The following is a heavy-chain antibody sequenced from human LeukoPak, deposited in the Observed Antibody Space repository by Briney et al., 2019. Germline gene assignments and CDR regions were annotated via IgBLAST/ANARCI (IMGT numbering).Heavy chain of an antibody. D-gene: IGHD1-26*01. J-gene: IGHJ3*02. CDR3: ARDQWELGGPEGAFDI. Sequence: GRSLRLSCAASGFTFSSYAMHWVGQAPGKGLEWVAVISYDGSNKYYADSVKGRFTISRDNSKNTLYLQMNSLRAEDTAVYYCARDQWELGGPEGAFDIWGQGTMVTVSS. CDR1: GFTFSSYA. CDR2: ISYDGSNK. V-gene: IGHV3-30-3*01.